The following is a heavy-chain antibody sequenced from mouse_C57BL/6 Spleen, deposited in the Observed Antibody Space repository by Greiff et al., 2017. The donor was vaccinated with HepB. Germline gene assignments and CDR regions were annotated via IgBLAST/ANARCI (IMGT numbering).Heavy chain of an antibody. Sequence: EVQLQQSGPELVKPGASVKIPCKASGYTFTDYNMDWVKQSHGKSLEWIGDINPNNGGTIYNQKFKGKATLTVDKSSSTAYMELRSLTSEDTAVYYCARGGVYDGSSFAYWGQGTLVTVSA. CDR1: GYTFTDYN. J-gene: IGHJ3*01. V-gene: IGHV1-18*01. D-gene: IGHD2-3*01. CDR2: INPNNGGT. CDR3: ARGGVYDGSSFAY.